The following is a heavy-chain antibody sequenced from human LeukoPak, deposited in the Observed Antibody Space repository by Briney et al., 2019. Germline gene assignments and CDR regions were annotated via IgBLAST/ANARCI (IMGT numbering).Heavy chain of an antibody. Sequence: SETLSLTCAVSGYSISSGYYWGWIRQPPGKALEWIGSIYHSGSTYYNPSLKSRVTISVDTSKNQFSLKLSSVTAADTAVYYCARGGLLRFLEWFATKNWFDPWGQGTLVTVSS. CDR1: GYSISSGYY. V-gene: IGHV4-38-2*01. J-gene: IGHJ5*02. CDR2: IYHSGST. CDR3: ARGGLLRFLEWFATKNWFDP. D-gene: IGHD3-3*01.